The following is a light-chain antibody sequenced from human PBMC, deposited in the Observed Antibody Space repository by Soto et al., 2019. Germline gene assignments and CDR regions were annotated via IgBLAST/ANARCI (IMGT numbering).Light chain of an antibody. CDR3: QQYNNWPPFT. CDR1: QSVRSN. V-gene: IGKV3-15*01. Sequence: EIVMTQSPATLSVSPGERATLSCRASQSVRSNLAWYQQKPGQAPRLLIYDASTRATGIPASFSGSGSGTEFTLAISSLQSADFAVYYCQQYNNWPPFTFGQGTRLEIK. J-gene: IGKJ5*01. CDR2: DAS.